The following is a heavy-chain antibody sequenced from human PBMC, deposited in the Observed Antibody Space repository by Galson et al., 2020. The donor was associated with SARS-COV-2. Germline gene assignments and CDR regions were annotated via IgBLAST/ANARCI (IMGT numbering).Heavy chain of an antibody. Sequence: SQTLSLTCSVSGGSISSSNYYWGWIRQPPGKGLEWIGSLYYVGSAFYNPSLKSRVTISADTSKYQFSLEVTSVTAADTAVYYCARVAGYYSHGSPTRTRYYYYMDVWGKGTMVTVSS. CDR3: ARVAGYYSHGSPTRTRYYYYMDV. D-gene: IGHD3-10*01. CDR1: GGSISSSNYY. CDR2: LYYVGSA. V-gene: IGHV4-39*01. J-gene: IGHJ6*03.